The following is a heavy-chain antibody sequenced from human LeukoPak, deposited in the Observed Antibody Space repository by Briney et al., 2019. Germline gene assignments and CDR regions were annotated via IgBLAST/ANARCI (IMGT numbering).Heavy chain of an antibody. Sequence: SETLSLTCTVSGGTIRSYYWSWIRQPPGKGLEWIGNIYYSGSTNVHPSLKSRVTISVDTSKNQLSLDRSSVTTADTAVYYCARDLGGNPWYFDYWGQGILVTVSS. CDR2: IYYSGST. D-gene: IGHD1-14*01. J-gene: IGHJ4*02. V-gene: IGHV4-59*01. CDR1: GGTIRSYY. CDR3: ARDLGGNPWYFDY.